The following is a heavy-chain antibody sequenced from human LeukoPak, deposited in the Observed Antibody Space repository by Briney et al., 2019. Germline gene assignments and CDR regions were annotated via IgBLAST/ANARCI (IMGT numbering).Heavy chain of an antibody. CDR1: GFTFSSFY. J-gene: IGHJ4*02. CDR2: INRDGSVK. Sequence: AGSLRLSCAASGFTFSSFYMSWVRQAPGKGLEWVAKINRDGSVKDYVDSLKGRFTISRDNAQNSLYLQMNSLRAEDTSVYFCTVAMGDYFDSWGQGTLVTVSS. CDR3: TVAMGDYFDS. D-gene: IGHD3-16*01. V-gene: IGHV3-7*01.